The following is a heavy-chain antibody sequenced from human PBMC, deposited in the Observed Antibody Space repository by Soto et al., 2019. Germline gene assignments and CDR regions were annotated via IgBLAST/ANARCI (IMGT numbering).Heavy chain of an antibody. CDR1: GYTFTSYY. V-gene: IGHV1-46*01. CDR3: AREVKWALLRNWFDP. CDR2: INPSGGST. J-gene: IGHJ5*02. D-gene: IGHD1-26*01. Sequence: ASVKVSCKASGYTFTSYYMHWVRQAPGQGLEWMGIINPSGGSTSYAQKFQGRVTMTRDTSTSTVYMELSSLRSEDTAVYYCAREVKWALLRNWFDPWGQGTLVTVSS.